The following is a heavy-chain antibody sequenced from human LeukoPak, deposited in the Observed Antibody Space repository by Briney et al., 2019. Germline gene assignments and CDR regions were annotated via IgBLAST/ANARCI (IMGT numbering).Heavy chain of an antibody. D-gene: IGHD1-1*01. J-gene: IGHJ6*02. CDR1: GYTVSTNY. CDR2: LYSGGST. CDR3: ARDSETEAGWYYYGIDV. Sequence: GGSLRLSCAASGYTVSTNYMNWVRQAPGKGLEWVSVLYSGGSTYYADSVTGRFNISTQNSNNTVYSIMKSLRAEDTAGYYCARDSETEAGWYYYGIDVWGQGTTVTVSS. V-gene: IGHV3-53*01.